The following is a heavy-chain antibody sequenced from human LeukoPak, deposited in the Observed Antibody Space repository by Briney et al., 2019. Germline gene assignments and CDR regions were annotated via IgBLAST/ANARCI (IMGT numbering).Heavy chain of an antibody. Sequence: GGSLRLSCAASGFTFSSYAVSWVRQAPGEGLEWVSAISGSGGSTYYADSVKGRFTISRDNAKNSLYLQMNSLRAEDTAVYYCARDRASYRFFQHWGQGTLVTVSS. V-gene: IGHV3-23*01. CDR2: ISGSGGST. CDR3: ARDRASYRFFQH. D-gene: IGHD5-12*01. J-gene: IGHJ1*01. CDR1: GFTFSSYA.